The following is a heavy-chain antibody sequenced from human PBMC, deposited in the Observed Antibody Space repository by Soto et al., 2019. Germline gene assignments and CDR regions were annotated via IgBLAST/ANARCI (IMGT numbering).Heavy chain of an antibody. D-gene: IGHD2-2*01. CDR2: ISDTGSSH. CDR1: GFTFSSYG. CDR3: AKDRGGDCPDNSCYFGADY. Sequence: GSLRLSCVGSGFTFSSYGMHWVRQAPGKGLECVAVISDTGSSHYYAASVEGRFTISRENSKNTLSLHMDRLRVEDTVVYYCAKDRGGDCPDNSCYFGADYWGQGTPVTVSS. J-gene: IGHJ4*02. V-gene: IGHV3-30*18.